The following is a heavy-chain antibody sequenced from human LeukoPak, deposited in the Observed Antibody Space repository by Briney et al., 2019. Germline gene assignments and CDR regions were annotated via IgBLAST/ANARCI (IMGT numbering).Heavy chain of an antibody. CDR1: GGSISSDGYY. CDR2: IYHSGST. Sequence: SETLSLTCTVSGGSISSDGYYWSWIRQHPGKGLEWIGYIYHSGSTYYNPSLKSRITISVDTPQNQFSLELRSVTAADTAVYYCARKKGYGVFDYWGQGTLVTVSS. CDR3: ARKKGYGVFDY. J-gene: IGHJ4*02. D-gene: IGHD5-12*01. V-gene: IGHV4-31*03.